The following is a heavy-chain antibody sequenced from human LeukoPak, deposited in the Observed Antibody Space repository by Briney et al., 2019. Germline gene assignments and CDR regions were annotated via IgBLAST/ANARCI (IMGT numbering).Heavy chain of an antibody. D-gene: IGHD1-26*01. Sequence: PGGSLRLSCAASGLTFSSYWMHGVRQAPGKGPVWVSRINSDGSSTYYADSVKGRFTISRDNAKNTLYLQMNSMRAEDTAVYVCASEPKPGGTYWIYFDGWGQGALVTVSP. CDR1: GLTFSSYW. CDR3: ASEPKPGGTYWIYFDG. V-gene: IGHV3-74*01. J-gene: IGHJ4*02. CDR2: INSDGSST.